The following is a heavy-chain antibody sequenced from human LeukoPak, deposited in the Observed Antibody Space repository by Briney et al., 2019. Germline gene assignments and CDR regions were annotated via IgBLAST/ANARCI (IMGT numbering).Heavy chain of an antibody. CDR2: IWYDGSNK. CDR3: ARDFQYYYDSSGPGIDY. J-gene: IGHJ4*02. D-gene: IGHD3-22*01. Sequence: GGSLRLSCAASGFTFSSYGMHWVRQAPGKGLEWVAVIWYDGSNKYYADSVKGRLTISRDNSKNMLYLQMNSLRAEDTAVYYCARDFQYYYDSSGPGIDYWGQGTLVTVSS. CDR1: GFTFSSYG. V-gene: IGHV3-33*01.